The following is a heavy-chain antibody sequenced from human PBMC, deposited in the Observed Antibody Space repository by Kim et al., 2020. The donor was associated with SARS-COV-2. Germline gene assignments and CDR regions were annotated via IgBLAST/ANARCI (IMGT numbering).Heavy chain of an antibody. J-gene: IGHJ4*02. Sequence: GGSLRLSCAASGFTFSNAWMSWVRQAPGKGLEWVGRIKSKTDGGTTDYAAPVKGRFTISRDDSKNTLYLQMNSLKTEDTAVYYCTTETYYYDSSGYYYVVWGQGTLVTVSS. V-gene: IGHV3-15*01. CDR1: GFTFSNAW. CDR2: IKSKTDGGTT. D-gene: IGHD3-22*01. CDR3: TTETYYYDSSGYYYVV.